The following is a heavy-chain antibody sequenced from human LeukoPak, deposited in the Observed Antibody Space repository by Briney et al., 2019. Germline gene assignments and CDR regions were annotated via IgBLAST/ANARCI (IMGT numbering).Heavy chain of an antibody. CDR1: GFAFSTYG. V-gene: IGHV3-30*18. CDR2: ISYDGSNK. Sequence: GGSLRLSCAASGFAFSTYGIHWVRQAPGKGLEWVAVISYDGSNKYYADSVKGRITISRDNSKNTAYLQMNSLRAEDTAVYYCAKDKNDGSGSYLLGNWGQGTLVTVSS. CDR3: AKDKNDGSGSYLLGN. J-gene: IGHJ4*02. D-gene: IGHD3-10*01.